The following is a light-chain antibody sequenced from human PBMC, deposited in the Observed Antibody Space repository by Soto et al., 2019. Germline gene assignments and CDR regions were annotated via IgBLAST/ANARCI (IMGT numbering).Light chain of an antibody. V-gene: IGLV3-21*02. Sequence: SYEPTQSPSVSVAPGQTARITCGGNNIGSKSVHWFQQRPGQAPVLVVFDDSDRPSGIPERFSGSKSETTATLTISGVEAGDEADYYCQVWDSNVLHHVFGTGTKLTVL. CDR1: NIGSKS. CDR3: QVWDSNVLHHV. J-gene: IGLJ1*01. CDR2: DDS.